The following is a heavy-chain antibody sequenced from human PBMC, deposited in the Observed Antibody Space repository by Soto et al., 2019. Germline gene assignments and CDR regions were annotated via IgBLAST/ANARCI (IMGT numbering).Heavy chain of an antibody. CDR3: ARDLRDRNCSGGCLYGMDV. D-gene: IGHD2-15*01. CDR1: GFTFSSYC. J-gene: IGHJ6*02. Sequence: PGGSLRLSCAASGFTFSSYCMHWVRQAPGKGLVWVSRIYTDGSSTTYADSVKGQFTISRDNAKNTLHLQMNSLKAEDTAVYYCARDLRDRNCSGGCLYGMDVWGQGTTVTVSS. V-gene: IGHV3-74*01. CDR2: IYTDGSST.